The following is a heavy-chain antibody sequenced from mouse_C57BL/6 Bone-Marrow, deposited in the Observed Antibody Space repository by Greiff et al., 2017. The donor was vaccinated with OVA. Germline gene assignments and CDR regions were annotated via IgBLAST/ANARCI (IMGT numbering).Heavy chain of an antibody. J-gene: IGHJ2*01. CDR3: ARDSYYYGSSYFDY. CDR1: GFTFSSYA. D-gene: IGHD1-1*01. CDR2: ISDGGSYT. Sequence: EVKLVESGGGLVKPGGSLKLSCAASGFTFSSYAMSWVRQTPEKRLEWVATISDGGSYTYYPDNVKGRFTISRDNAKNNLYLQMSHLKSEDTAMYYCARDSYYYGSSYFDYWGQGTTLTVSS. V-gene: IGHV5-4*01.